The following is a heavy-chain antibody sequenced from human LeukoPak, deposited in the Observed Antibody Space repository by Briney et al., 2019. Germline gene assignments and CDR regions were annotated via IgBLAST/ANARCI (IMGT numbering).Heavy chain of an antibody. CDR2: IYHSGST. D-gene: IGHD6-13*01. CDR3: VRAWAATDAY. V-gene: IGHV4-38-2*02. Sequence: SETLSLTCTVSGYSISSGYYWGWIRQPPGKGLEWIGSIYHSGSTYYNPSLKSRVTISVDTSKNQFSLKLSSVTAADTAVYYCVRAWAATDAYWGQGTLVTVSS. CDR1: GYSISSGYY. J-gene: IGHJ4*02.